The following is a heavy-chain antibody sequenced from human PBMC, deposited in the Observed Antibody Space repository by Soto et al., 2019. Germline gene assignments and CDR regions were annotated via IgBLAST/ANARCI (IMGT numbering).Heavy chain of an antibody. CDR3: ARESEDLTSNFDY. CDR2: ISSTTNYI. Sequence: GGTLRLSCAASGFTFTRYSMNWVRQAPGKGLEWVSSISSTTNYIYYADSMKGRFTVSRDNAKNSVYLEMNSLSAEDTAVYYCARESEDLTSNFDYWGQGTLVTVSS. J-gene: IGHJ4*02. V-gene: IGHV3-21*01. CDR1: GFTFTRYS.